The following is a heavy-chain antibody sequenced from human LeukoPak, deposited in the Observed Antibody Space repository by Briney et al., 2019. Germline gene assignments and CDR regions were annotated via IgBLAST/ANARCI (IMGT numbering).Heavy chain of an antibody. Sequence: GGSLRLSCVGSGFTLDDYALHWVRQAPGKGLEWVSVIYSGGSTHYADSVKGRFTISRDNSKNTLYLQMNSLRAEDTAVYYCARDRLHYDSLTGYPADWGQGTLVTVSS. CDR3: ARDRLHYDSLTGYPAD. CDR1: GFTLDDYA. CDR2: IYSGGST. V-gene: IGHV3-66*01. J-gene: IGHJ4*02. D-gene: IGHD3-9*01.